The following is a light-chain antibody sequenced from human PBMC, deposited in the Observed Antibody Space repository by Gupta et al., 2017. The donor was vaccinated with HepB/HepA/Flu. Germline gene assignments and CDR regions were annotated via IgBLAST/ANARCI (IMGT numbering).Light chain of an antibody. CDR1: KLEDKY. J-gene: IGLJ1*01. Sequence: YELSQPPSVSVSPGQTVSISCAGDKLEDKYVSWYQQRPGQSPVLVIFKDINRPSEIPERFSGSNSGNTATLTIGGAQAVDDAYYFCQACDGNAGVFGAGTKVTVL. CDR3: QACDGNAGV. V-gene: IGLV3-1*01. CDR2: KDI.